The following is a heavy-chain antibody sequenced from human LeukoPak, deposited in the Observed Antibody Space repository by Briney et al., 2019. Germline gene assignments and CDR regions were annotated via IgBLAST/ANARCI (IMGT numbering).Heavy chain of an antibody. CDR1: GGSFSGYY. J-gene: IGHJ4*02. Sequence: SETLSLTCAVYGGSFSGYYWSWIRQPPGKGLEWIGEINHSGSTNYNPSLKSRVTISVDTSKNQFSLKLSSVTAADTAVYYCARDRGYGDYTFDYWGQGTLVTVSS. V-gene: IGHV4-34*01. CDR3: ARDRGYGDYTFDY. CDR2: INHSGST. D-gene: IGHD4-17*01.